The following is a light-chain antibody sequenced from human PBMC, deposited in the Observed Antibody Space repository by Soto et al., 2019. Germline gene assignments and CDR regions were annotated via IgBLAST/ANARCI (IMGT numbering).Light chain of an antibody. J-gene: IGKJ1*01. CDR3: QQYNSYSRT. CDR2: DAS. Sequence: DIQMTQSPSTLSASVGDKVTITCRASQSISSWLAWYQQKPGKAPKLLIFDASSLESGVPPRFSGSGSGTEFTLAIRSLQPYDFAIYYCQQYNSYSRTFGQGTKVEIK. CDR1: QSISSW. V-gene: IGKV1-5*01.